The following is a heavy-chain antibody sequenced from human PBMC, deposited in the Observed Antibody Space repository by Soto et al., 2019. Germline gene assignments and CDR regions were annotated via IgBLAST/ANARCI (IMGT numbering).Heavy chain of an antibody. CDR3: ARVPAATKEFDS. CDR2: IYYSGST. CDR1: GGSISSGDYY. D-gene: IGHD2-2*01. J-gene: IGHJ5*01. Sequence: SETLSLTCTVSGGSISSGDYYWSWIRQPPGKGLEWIGYIYYSGSTYYNPSLKSRVTISVDTSKNQFSLKLSSVTAADTAVYYCARVPAATKEFDSWGPGTLVTVSS. V-gene: IGHV4-30-4*01.